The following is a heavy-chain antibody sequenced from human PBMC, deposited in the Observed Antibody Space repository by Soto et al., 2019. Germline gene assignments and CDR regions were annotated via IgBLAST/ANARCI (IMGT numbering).Heavy chain of an antibody. V-gene: IGHV3-53*01. CDR3: ARDIDNRDYYYGLDV. J-gene: IGHJ6*02. Sequence: PGGSLRLSCAASGFTVSINYMSWVRQAPGKGLEWVSVIYSGGSTYYADSVKGRFTISRDNSKNTLYLQMNSLRADDTAVYYCARDIDNRDYYYGLDVWGQGTTVTVSS. CDR2: IYSGGST. CDR1: GFTVSINY. D-gene: IGHD1-20*01.